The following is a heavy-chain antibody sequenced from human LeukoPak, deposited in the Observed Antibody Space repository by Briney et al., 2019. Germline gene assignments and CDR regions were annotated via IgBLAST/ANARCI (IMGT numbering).Heavy chain of an antibody. D-gene: IGHD3-22*01. J-gene: IGHJ5*02. CDR2: IYYSGST. Sequence: SETLSLTCTVSGGSISSYYWSWIRQPPGKGLEWIGYIYYSGSTNYNPSLKSRVTISVDTSKNQFSLKLSSVTAADTAVYYCARARDYYDSSGYYLNWFDPWGQGTLATVSS. V-gene: IGHV4-59*01. CDR1: GGSISSYY. CDR3: ARARDYYDSSGYYLNWFDP.